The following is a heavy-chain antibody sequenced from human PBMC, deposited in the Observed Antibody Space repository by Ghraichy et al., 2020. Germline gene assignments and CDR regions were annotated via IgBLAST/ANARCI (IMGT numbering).Heavy chain of an antibody. CDR2: ISAYNGNT. J-gene: IGHJ6*02. V-gene: IGHV1-18*01. Sequence: APVKVSCKASGYTFTSYGISWVRQAPGQGLEWMGWISAYNGNTNYAQKLQGRVTMTTDTSTSTAYMELRSLRSDDTAVYYCARDAPSYCSSTSCYYYFRGSNMDVWGQGTTVTVSS. CDR3: ARDAPSYCSSTSCYYYFRGSNMDV. CDR1: GYTFTSYG. D-gene: IGHD2-2*01.